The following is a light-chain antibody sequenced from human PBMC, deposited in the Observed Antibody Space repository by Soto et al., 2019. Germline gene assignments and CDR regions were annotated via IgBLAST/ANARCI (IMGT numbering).Light chain of an antibody. V-gene: IGKV3-11*01. CDR2: DAS. CDR3: QQRSNWPVT. J-gene: IGKJ1*01. Sequence: EIVLTQSTGTLSLSPGERATLSCRASQSVSSYLAWYQQKPGQAPRLLIYDASTRATGISARFSGSGSGTDFTLTISSLEPEDFAVYYWQQRSNWPVTFGQGTKVEVK. CDR1: QSVSSY.